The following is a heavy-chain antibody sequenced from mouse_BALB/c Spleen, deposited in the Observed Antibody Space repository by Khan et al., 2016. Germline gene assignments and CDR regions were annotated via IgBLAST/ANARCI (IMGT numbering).Heavy chain of an antibody. J-gene: IGHJ3*01. V-gene: IGHV3-1*02. CDR3: ARDGYPTFAY. D-gene: IGHD2-3*01. CDR2: IHYSGST. Sequence: EVKLEESGPDLVKPSQSLSLTCTVTGYSITSGYSWHWIRQFSGNKLEWMGYIHYSGSTNYNPSLKSRISITRDTSKNQFFLQLNSVTTEDTATYYCARDGYPTFAYWGQGTLVTVSA. CDR1: GYSITSGYS.